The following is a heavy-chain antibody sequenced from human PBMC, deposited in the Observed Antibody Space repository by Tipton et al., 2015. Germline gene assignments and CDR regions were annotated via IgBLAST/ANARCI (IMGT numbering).Heavy chain of an antibody. Sequence: TLSLTCTVSGGSISSSLHYWGWIRQPPGKGLEWIGSLYFSGSTYYNPSLKSRVTISIDRFKNQFSLKLSSVTAADTAVYYCASPSLPHDRGDYYFQSWGQGSLVTVSS. D-gene: IGHD2-21*02. CDR3: ASPSLPHDRGDYYFQS. CDR1: GGSISSSLHY. J-gene: IGHJ4*02. V-gene: IGHV4-39*01. CDR2: LYFSGST.